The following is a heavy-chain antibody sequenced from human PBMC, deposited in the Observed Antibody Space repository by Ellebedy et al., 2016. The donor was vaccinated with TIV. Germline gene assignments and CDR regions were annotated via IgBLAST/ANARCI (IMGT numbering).Heavy chain of an antibody. D-gene: IGHD1-26*01. CDR1: GFTFNSYV. Sequence: PGGSLRLSCVASGFTFNSYVMSWVRQAPGKGLEWVSAISASGHRTFYADSVKGRFTISRDNSKNTLLLQMYSLRAEDTAVYYCAREVPWELPRLDYWGQGTLVTVSS. CDR2: ISASGHRT. CDR3: AREVPWELPRLDY. V-gene: IGHV3-23*01. J-gene: IGHJ4*02.